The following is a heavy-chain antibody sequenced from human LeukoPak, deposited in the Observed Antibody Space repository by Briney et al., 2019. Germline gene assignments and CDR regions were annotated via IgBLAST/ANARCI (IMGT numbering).Heavy chain of an antibody. CDR2: ISSSSSYI. Sequence: PGGSLRLSCAASGFTFSSYSMNWVRQAPGKGLEWVSSISSSSSYIYYADSVKGRFTISRDNAKNSLYLQMNSLRAEDTVVYYCARDQRDDIVVVPAAYGAYYMDVWGKGTTVTVSS. CDR3: ARDQRDDIVVVPAAYGAYYMDV. V-gene: IGHV3-21*01. J-gene: IGHJ6*03. D-gene: IGHD2-2*01. CDR1: GFTFSSYS.